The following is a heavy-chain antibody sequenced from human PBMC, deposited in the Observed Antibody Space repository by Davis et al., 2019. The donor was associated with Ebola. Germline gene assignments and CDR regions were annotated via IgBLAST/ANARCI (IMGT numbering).Heavy chain of an antibody. V-gene: IGHV3-53*01. CDR2: IYSGGST. J-gene: IGHJ4*02. CDR3: ARGGTMIVVPFDY. Sequence: GESLKTSCAASGFTVSSNYMSWVRPAPGKGLEWVSVIYSGGSTYYADSVKGRFTISRDNSKNTLYLQMNSLRAEDTAVYYCARGGTMIVVPFDYWGQGTLVTVSS. CDR1: GFTVSSNY. D-gene: IGHD3-22*01.